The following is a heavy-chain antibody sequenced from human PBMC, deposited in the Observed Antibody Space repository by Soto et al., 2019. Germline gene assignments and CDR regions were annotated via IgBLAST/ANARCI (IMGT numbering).Heavy chain of an antibody. Sequence: QVQLVQSGPEVKKPGASVKVSCKTSGYTFTNFGISWVRQAPGQGLERMGWVTTDKGKTTYAQKFQGRVTMTTDTSTSTAYMELRSLRSDDTAVYYCATRSPAFDYWGQGTLVTVSS. CDR1: GYTFTNFG. V-gene: IGHV1-18*01. J-gene: IGHJ4*02. CDR3: ATRSPAFDY. CDR2: VTTDKGKT.